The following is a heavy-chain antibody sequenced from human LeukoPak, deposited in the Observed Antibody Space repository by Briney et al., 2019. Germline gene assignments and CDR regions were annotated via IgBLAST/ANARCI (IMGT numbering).Heavy chain of an antibody. CDR3: ARASRYWSGGSCYNTARHRYYYYMDV. CDR2: MNPNSGNT. V-gene: IGHV1-8*01. Sequence: ASVTVSCKASGYTFTSYDINWVRQATGQGLEWMGWMNPNSGNTGYAQKFQGRVTITRNNSISTAYMELRSLRSEDTAVYYCARASRYWSGGSCYNTARHRYYYYMDVWGKGTTVTVSS. D-gene: IGHD2-15*01. J-gene: IGHJ6*03. CDR1: GYTFTSYD.